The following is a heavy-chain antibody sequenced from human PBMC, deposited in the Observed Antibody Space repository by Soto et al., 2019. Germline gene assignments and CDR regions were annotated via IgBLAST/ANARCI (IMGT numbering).Heavy chain of an antibody. CDR3: ARAGDDCSAANCYVIDY. CDR2: INSGKGNT. Sequence: ASVKVSCKASGYTFTRYAMHWVRQAPGQRLEWMGWINSGKGNTKYSEKFQGRVTITSDTSASTAYMDLSSLRSEDTAMYYCARAGDDCSAANCYVIDYWGQGTLVTVSS. J-gene: IGHJ4*02. V-gene: IGHV1-3*04. D-gene: IGHD2-2*01. CDR1: GYTFTRYA.